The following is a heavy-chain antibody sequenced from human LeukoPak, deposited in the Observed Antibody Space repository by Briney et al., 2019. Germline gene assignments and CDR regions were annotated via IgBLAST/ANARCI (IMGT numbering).Heavy chain of an antibody. CDR2: IYYSGST. CDR3: AKSGGYGLIDY. V-gene: IGHV4-39*01. CDR1: GASVSGSAYY. J-gene: IGHJ4*02. D-gene: IGHD1-26*01. Sequence: SETLSLTCTVSGASVSGSAYYWGWIRQPPGKVLEWIGNIYYSGSTYYNESLESRVTISIDTSKNQFSLKLNSVTAADTAMYYCAKSGGYGLIDYWGQGTLVTVSS.